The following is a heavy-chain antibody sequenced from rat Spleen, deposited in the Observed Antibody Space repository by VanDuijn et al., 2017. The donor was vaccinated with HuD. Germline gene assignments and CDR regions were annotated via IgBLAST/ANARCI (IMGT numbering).Heavy chain of an antibody. CDR3: ARSYGGYTSNWFPY. CDR1: GFSLISYA. J-gene: IGHJ3*01. CDR2: IWGDGST. Sequence: QVQLKESGPGLVQSSQTLSLTCTVSGFSLISYAVHWVRQPPGKGLEWMGGIWGDGSTDYNSALKSRLSISRDTYKSQVFLKMDSLQTDDTVIYFCARSYGGYTSNWFPYWGQGTLVTVSS. V-gene: IGHV2-1*01. D-gene: IGHD1-11*01.